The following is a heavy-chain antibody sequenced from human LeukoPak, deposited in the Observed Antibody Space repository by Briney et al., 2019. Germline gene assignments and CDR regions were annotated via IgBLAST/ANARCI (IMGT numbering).Heavy chain of an antibody. J-gene: IGHJ4*02. CDR3: ARDWGYSSGWPFDY. D-gene: IGHD6-19*01. Sequence: SVKVSCKASGFTFTSSAVQWVRQARGQRLEWIGWIVVGSGNTNYAQKFQERVTITRDMSTSTAYMELSSLRSEDTAVYYCARDWGYSSGWPFDYWGQGTLVTVSS. V-gene: IGHV1-58*01. CDR2: IVVGSGNT. CDR1: GFTFTSSA.